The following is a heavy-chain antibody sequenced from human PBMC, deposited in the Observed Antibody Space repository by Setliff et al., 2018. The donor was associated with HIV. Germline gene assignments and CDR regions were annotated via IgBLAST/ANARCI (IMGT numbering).Heavy chain of an antibody. Sequence: GGSLRLSCVASGFTFSRDWMLWVRQVPGKGLEWVSVVSGSGDNTFYADSVKGRFTVSRDESENTMYLQMRSLRAEDTAVYYCVRDLPPDYWGQGTLVTVSS. CDR3: VRDLPPDY. V-gene: IGHV3-23*01. J-gene: IGHJ4*02. CDR1: GFTFSRDW. CDR2: VSGSGDNT.